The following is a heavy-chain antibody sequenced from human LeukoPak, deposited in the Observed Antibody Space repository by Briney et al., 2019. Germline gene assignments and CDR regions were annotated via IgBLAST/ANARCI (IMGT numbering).Heavy chain of an antibody. V-gene: IGHV4-39*01. CDR3: ARVKAPSLKGRYSYGFRPNDASDI. J-gene: IGHJ3*02. CDR1: GGSISSSYYY. CDR2: IYYSGST. D-gene: IGHD5-18*01. Sequence: SETLSLTCTVSGGSISSSYYYWGWIRQPPGKGLEWIGSIYYSGSTYYNPSLKSRVTISVDTSKNQFSLKLRSVTAADTAVYYCARVKAPSLKGRYSYGFRPNDASDIWGQGTMVIVSS.